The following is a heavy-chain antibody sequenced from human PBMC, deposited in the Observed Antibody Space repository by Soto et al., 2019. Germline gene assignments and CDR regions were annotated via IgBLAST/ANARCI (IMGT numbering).Heavy chain of an antibody. D-gene: IGHD3-10*01. J-gene: IGHJ4*02. V-gene: IGHV1-3*01. CDR2: INPDNGNT. CDR1: GHTFTTYY. CDR3: ARGPSSGAFDY. Sequence: QVQFVQSGAEVKKPGASVQVSCKASGHTFTTYYLHWMRQAPGQRLEWMGWINPDNGNTRYSQNFQGRVTLTRDTSANSVYMELSSLTSEDTAMYYCARGPSSGAFDYWGQGTLVTVSS.